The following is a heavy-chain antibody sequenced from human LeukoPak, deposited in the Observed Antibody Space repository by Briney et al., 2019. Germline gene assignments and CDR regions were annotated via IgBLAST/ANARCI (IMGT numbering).Heavy chain of an antibody. Sequence: PSETLSLTCAVYGGSFSGYYWSWIRQPPGKGLEWIGEINHSGSTNYNPSLKSRVTISVDTPKNQFSLKLSSVTAADTAVYYCARGHHSGSSTSCYARWDYWSQGTLVTVSS. J-gene: IGHJ4*02. D-gene: IGHD2-2*01. CDR1: GGSFSGYY. CDR3: ARGHHSGSSTSCYARWDY. V-gene: IGHV4-34*01. CDR2: INHSGST.